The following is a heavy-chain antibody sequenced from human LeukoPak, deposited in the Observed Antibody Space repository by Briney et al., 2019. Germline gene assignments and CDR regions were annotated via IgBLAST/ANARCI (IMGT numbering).Heavy chain of an antibody. CDR1: GFTLSDYY. Sequence: PGGSLRLSCAASGFTLSDYYMSWIRQAPGKGLEWVSYISYSGSTLYYADSVKGRFTMSRDNAKNSVYLQMNSLRAEDMAFYYCTRDAALVPGKNFWGQGTLVTVSS. D-gene: IGHD6-19*01. J-gene: IGHJ4*02. CDR2: ISYSGSTL. V-gene: IGHV3-11*04. CDR3: TRDAALVPGKNF.